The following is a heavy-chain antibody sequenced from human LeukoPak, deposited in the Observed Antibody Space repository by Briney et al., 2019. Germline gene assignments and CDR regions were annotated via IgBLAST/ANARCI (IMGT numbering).Heavy chain of an antibody. CDR3: TRVNLRGSNYNWFDP. CDR2: ITPVIETA. D-gene: IGHD3-10*01. CDR1: GGTFLSHT. J-gene: IGHJ5*02. V-gene: IGHV1-69*08. Sequence: SVKVSCMTSGGTFLSHTFSWVRQAPGHGLEWIGKITPVIETAKYAQTFQGRVSIYTDRDTTTVYMDLSGLRPDDTADYYCTRVNLRGSNYNWFDPWGQGTRVIVSS.